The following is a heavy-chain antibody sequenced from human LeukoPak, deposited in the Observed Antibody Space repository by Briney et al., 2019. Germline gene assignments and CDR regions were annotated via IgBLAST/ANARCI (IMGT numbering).Heavy chain of an antibody. Sequence: SETLSLTCTVSGGSISSYYWNWIRQPPGKGLEWIGYIYYSGSTNYKPSLKSRVTISVDTSKNQFSLTLSSVTAADTAVYYCARAGRTDGYKSYCDYGGRGTLVSVSS. D-gene: IGHD5-24*01. V-gene: IGHV4-59*01. CDR1: GGSISSYY. CDR3: ARAGRTDGYKSYCDY. CDR2: IYYSGST. J-gene: IGHJ4*02.